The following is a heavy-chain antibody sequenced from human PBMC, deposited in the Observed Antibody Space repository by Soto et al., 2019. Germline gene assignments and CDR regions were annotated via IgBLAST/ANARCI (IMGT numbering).Heavy chain of an antibody. CDR1: GGSISSGGYS. V-gene: IGHV4-30-2*01. D-gene: IGHD2-2*01. Sequence: TLSLNCAVSGGSISSGGYSWSWIRQPPGKGLDWIGYIYHSGSTYYNPSLKSRVTISVDRSKNQFSLKLSSVTAADTAVYYCARVPDRWGQGTLVTVS. CDR3: ARVPDR. CDR2: IYHSGST. J-gene: IGHJ5*02.